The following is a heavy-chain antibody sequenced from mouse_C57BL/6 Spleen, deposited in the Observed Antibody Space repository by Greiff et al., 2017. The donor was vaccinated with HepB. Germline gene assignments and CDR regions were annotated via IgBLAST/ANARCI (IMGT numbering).Heavy chain of an antibody. Sequence: QVHVKQPGAELVKPGASVKLSCKASGYTFTSYWMQWVKQRPGQGLEWIGEIDPSDSYTNYNQKFKGKATLTVDTSSSTAYMQLSSLTSEDSAVYYCASNYDPYYFDYWGQGTTLTVSS. V-gene: IGHV1-50*01. J-gene: IGHJ2*01. CDR1: GYTFTSYW. CDR3: ASNYDPYYFDY. D-gene: IGHD2-4*01. CDR2: IDPSDSYT.